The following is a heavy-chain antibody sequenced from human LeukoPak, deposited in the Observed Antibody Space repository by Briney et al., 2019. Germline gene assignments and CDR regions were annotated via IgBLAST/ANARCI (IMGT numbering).Heavy chain of an antibody. CDR2: ISSSSGYI. Sequence: GGSLRLSCAASGFTFSSYSMNWVRQAPGKGLEWVSSISSSSGYIYYADSVKGRFTISRDNAKNSLYLQMNSLRAEDTAVYYCARDLAPVKNWGQGTLVTVSS. CDR1: GFTFSSYS. CDR3: ARDLAPVKN. V-gene: IGHV3-21*01. J-gene: IGHJ4*02.